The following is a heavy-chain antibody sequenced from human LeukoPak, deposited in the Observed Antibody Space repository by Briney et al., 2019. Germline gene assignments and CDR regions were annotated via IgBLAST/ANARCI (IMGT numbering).Heavy chain of an antibody. Sequence: SETLSLTCAVYGGSFSGYYWSWIRQPPGKGLEWIGEINHSGSTNYNPSLKSRVTISVDTSKNQFSLKLSSVTAADTAVYYCARGKEAVVHRYYYYGMDVWGQGTTVTVSS. CDR1: GGSFSGYY. CDR2: INHSGST. D-gene: IGHD6-19*01. CDR3: ARGKEAVVHRYYYYGMDV. J-gene: IGHJ6*02. V-gene: IGHV4-34*01.